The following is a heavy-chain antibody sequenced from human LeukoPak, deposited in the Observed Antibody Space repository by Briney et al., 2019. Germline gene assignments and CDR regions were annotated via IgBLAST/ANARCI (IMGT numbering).Heavy chain of an antibody. Sequence: PSETLSLTCTVSNYSISSGYYWGWIRQPPGKGLEWIGNIYHSGNTYYNPSLKSRVRMSVDTSENQFSLKLSSVTAADTAVYYCARGHRYVSVVGYYFDYWGQGTLVTVSS. CDR1: NYSISSGYY. V-gene: IGHV4-38-2*02. D-gene: IGHD3-22*01. J-gene: IGHJ4*02. CDR3: ARGHRYVSVVGYYFDY. CDR2: IYHSGNT.